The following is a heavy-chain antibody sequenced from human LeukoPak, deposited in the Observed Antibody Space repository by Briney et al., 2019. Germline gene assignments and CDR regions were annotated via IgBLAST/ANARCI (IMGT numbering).Heavy chain of an antibody. CDR3: AREGFSGSYKYYFDY. Sequence: SETLSLTCTVSGGSISNHYWSWIRQPAGKGLEWIGYIYYSGSTNYNPSLKSRVTISVDTSKNQFSLKLSSVTAADTAVYYCAREGFSGSYKYYFDYWGQGTLVTVSS. CDR1: GGSISNHY. CDR2: IYYSGST. J-gene: IGHJ4*02. D-gene: IGHD1-26*01. V-gene: IGHV4-59*11.